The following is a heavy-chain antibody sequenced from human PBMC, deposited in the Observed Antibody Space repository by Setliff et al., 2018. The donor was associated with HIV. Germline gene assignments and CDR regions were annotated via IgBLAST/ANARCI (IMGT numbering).Heavy chain of an antibody. D-gene: IGHD3-22*01. Sequence: GGSLRLSCAASGFTVSNNYMGWVRQAPGKGLEWVSVIYDGGATYYGDSVKGRFTISRDNSKNTLHLQMNSLRAEDTAVYYCARVDYHDYNGYIDFWGQGTLVTVSS. CDR3: ARVDYHDYNGYIDF. CDR2: IYDGGAT. V-gene: IGHV3-66*02. J-gene: IGHJ4*02. CDR1: GFTVSNNY.